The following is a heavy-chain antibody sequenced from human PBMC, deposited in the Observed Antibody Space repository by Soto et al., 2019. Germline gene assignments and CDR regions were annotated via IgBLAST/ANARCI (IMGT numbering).Heavy chain of an antibody. V-gene: IGHV3-30*18. D-gene: IGHD4-4*01. Sequence: PGGSLRLSCAASGFIFSSYGMHWVRQAPGKGLEWVAVISNDGSNKYYADSVKGRFTISRDNSKNTLYLHMNSLKPEDTAMYYCAKELDYSNYAAQYEYYFDYWGQGTLVTVSS. CDR3: AKELDYSNYAAQYEYYFDY. CDR1: GFIFSSYG. CDR2: ISNDGSNK. J-gene: IGHJ4*02.